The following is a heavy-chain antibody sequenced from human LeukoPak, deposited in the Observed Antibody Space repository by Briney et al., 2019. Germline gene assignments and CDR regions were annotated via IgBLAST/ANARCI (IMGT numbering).Heavy chain of an antibody. CDR2: ISSSGSTI. Sequence: GVLRLSCAASGFTFSSYEMIWVRQAPGKGLEWVSYISSSGSTIYYADSVKGRFTISRDNAKNSLYLQMNSLRAEDTAVYYCARTDGYNSPYFDYWGQGTLVTVSS. CDR1: GFTFSSYE. D-gene: IGHD5-24*01. CDR3: ARTDGYNSPYFDY. V-gene: IGHV3-48*03. J-gene: IGHJ4*02.